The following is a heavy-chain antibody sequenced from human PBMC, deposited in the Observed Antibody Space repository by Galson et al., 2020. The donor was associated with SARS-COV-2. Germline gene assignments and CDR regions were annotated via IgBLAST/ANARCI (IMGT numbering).Heavy chain of an antibody. CDR2: MRSSGAYI. Sequence: GESLKISCAASGFTFSNYVMNWVRQAPGKGLEWVSSMRSSGAYIYYADSVKGRFTISRDNDQNLLYLQMNSLRAEDTAIYYCARDLWGGTGMVPDDWGQGTLVNVSS. V-gene: IGHV3-21*01. CDR1: GFTFSNYV. CDR3: ARDLWGGTGMVPDD. D-gene: IGHD5-18*01. J-gene: IGHJ4*02.